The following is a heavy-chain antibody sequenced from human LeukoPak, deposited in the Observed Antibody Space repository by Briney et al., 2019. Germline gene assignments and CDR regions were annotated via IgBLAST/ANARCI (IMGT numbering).Heavy chain of an antibody. V-gene: IGHV3-23*01. D-gene: IGHD3-22*01. J-gene: IGHJ4*02. CDR3: AKDFRDYDYGGSGCFGY. CDR1: GFTFSSYV. CDR2: ISGSGGTT. Sequence: GGSLRLSCAASGFTFSSYVMSWVRQAPGKGLEWVSGISGSGGTTYYADSVKGRFTISRDNSKNTLYLQMNSLRAEDTAVYYCAKDFRDYDYGGSGCFGYWGQGIMVTVSS.